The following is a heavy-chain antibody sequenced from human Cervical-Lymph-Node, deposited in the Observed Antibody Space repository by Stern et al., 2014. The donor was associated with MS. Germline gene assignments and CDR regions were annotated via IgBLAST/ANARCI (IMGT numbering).Heavy chain of an antibody. D-gene: IGHD2-15*01. Sequence: VQLVESGGGVVQPGGSLRLACAASGFTFRSHGMAWVRQASAKGQEWVAVISYNVSIKYYADSVKGRFPISRDNSKNTLYLQMNSLRAEDTAVYFCAKSGGVVHFQIYYYGMDVWGQGTTVTVSS. CDR2: ISYNVSIK. J-gene: IGHJ6*02. V-gene: IGHV3-30*18. CDR3: AKSGGVVHFQIYYYGMDV. CDR1: GFTFRSHG.